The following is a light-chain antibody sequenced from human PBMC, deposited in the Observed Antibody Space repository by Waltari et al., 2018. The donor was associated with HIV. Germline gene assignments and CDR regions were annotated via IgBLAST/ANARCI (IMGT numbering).Light chain of an antibody. J-gene: IGLJ1*01. CDR1: NSDVGSYNR. CDR3: SSYTSSATYV. Sequence: QSALTQPPSVSGSPGQSVTISCTGTNSDVGSYNRVSWYQQTPGTAPKRMIYEVTNRPSGAPDRFAGSKAGNTASLTISGLQAEDEADYYGSSYTSSATYVFGTGTKVTVI. V-gene: IGLV2-18*02. CDR2: EVT.